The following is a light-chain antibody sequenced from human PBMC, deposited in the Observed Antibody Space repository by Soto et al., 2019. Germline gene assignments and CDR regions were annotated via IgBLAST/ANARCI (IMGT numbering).Light chain of an antibody. CDR2: DAS. J-gene: IGKJ4*01. V-gene: IGKV3-15*01. Sequence: EIVMTQSPATLSVSPGERATLSCRASQSSTGNLTWYQQKPGQAPMLLIYDASTKGTGIPARFSGSGSGTEFTLTISSLQSEDFAVYYCQQYHNWPLTFGGGTKVEIK. CDR1: QSSTGN. CDR3: QQYHNWPLT.